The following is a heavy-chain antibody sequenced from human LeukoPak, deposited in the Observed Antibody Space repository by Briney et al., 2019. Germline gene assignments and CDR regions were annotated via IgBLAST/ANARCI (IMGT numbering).Heavy chain of an antibody. CDR1: GFTFSSYA. CDR3: ARDDKRGYCSGGSCSYYYYYMDV. D-gene: IGHD2-15*01. CDR2: ISYDGSNK. Sequence: GGSLRLSCAASGFTFSSYAMHWVRQAPGKGLEWVAVISYDGSNKYYADSVKGRFTISRDNSKNTLYLQMNSLRAEDTAVYYCARDDKRGYCSGGSCSYYYYYMDVWGKGTTVTVSS. V-gene: IGHV3-30*04. J-gene: IGHJ6*03.